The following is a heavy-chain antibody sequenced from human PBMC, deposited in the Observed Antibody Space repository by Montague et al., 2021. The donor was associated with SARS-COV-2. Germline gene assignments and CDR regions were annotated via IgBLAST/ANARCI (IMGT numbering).Heavy chain of an antibody. J-gene: IGHJ4*02. CDR1: GFSLSTSGMC. D-gene: IGHD4-17*01. Sequence: LGKPTQTLTLTCTFSGFSLSTSGMCVSWIRQPPGKGLEWIANFYYSGNTYYNPSLKSRVTISVDTSNNQFSLKLSSVTAADTAVYYCARGPKMYGELADYWGQGTLVTVSS. CDR2: FYYSGNT. CDR3: ARGPKMYGELADY. V-gene: IGHV4-39*01.